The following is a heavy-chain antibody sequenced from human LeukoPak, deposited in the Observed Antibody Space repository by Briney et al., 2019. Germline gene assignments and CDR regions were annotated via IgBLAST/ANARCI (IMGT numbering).Heavy chain of an antibody. D-gene: IGHD2-2*01. J-gene: IGHJ6*02. V-gene: IGHV3-21*01. Sequence: GGSLRLSCAASGFTFSSYSMNWVRQAPGKGLEWVSSISSSSSYIYYADSVKGRFTISRDNSKNTLYLQMNSLRAEDTAVYYCATVVPAAYSYYYYGMDVWGQGTTVTVSS. CDR1: GFTFSSYS. CDR3: ATVVPAAYSYYYYGMDV. CDR2: ISSSSSYI.